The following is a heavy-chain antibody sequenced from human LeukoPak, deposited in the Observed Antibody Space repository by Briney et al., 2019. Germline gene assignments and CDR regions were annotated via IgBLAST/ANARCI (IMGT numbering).Heavy chain of an antibody. CDR1: GFTFSSYW. CDR3: AKDNRGSLSYGYFDY. V-gene: IGHV3-23*01. D-gene: IGHD1-26*01. J-gene: IGHJ4*02. CDR2: FSGSGDST. Sequence: PGGSLRLSCAASGFTFSSYWMSWVRQAPGKGLEWVSAFSGSGDSTSYADSVKGRFTISRDNSKNTLYLQMNSLRAEDTAVYYCAKDNRGSLSYGYFDYWGQGTLVTVSS.